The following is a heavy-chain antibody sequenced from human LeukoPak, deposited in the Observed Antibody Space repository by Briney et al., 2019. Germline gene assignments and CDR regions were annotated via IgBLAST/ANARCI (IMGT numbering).Heavy chain of an antibody. J-gene: IGHJ4*02. CDR2: IYSGGST. CDR3: ASTGPVRGVMYY. CDR1: GFTFDDYG. D-gene: IGHD3-10*01. V-gene: IGHV3-66*01. Sequence: PGGSLRLSCAASGFTFDDYGLSWVRQAPGKGLEWVSVIYSGGSTYYADSVKGRFTISRDNSKNTLYLQMNSLRAEDTAVYYCASTGPVRGVMYYWGQGTLVTVSS.